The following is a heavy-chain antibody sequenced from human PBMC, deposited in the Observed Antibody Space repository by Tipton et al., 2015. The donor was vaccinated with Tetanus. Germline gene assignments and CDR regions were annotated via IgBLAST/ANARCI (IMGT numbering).Heavy chain of an antibody. CDR1: GYTFTSYG. Sequence: QLVQSGAEVKKPGASVKVSCKASGYTFTSYGISWVRQAPGQGLEWMGWISAYNGNTNYAQKLQGRVTVTTDTSTSTAYMELRSLRSDDTAVYYCARDAPYIVVVPAAMPDFNYYYYYYMDVWGKGTTVTVSS. CDR3: ARDAPYIVVVPAAMPDFNYYYYYYMDV. D-gene: IGHD2-2*01. CDR2: ISAYNGNT. V-gene: IGHV1-18*01. J-gene: IGHJ6*03.